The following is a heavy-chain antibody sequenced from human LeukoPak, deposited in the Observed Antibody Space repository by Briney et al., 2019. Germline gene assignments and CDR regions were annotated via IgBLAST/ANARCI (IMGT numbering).Heavy chain of an antibody. V-gene: IGHV4-59*12. CDR1: GGSISSYY. J-gene: IGHJ4*02. D-gene: IGHD2-15*01. Sequence: SETLSLTCTVSGGSISSYYWSWIRQPPGKGLEWIGYIYYSGSTNYNPSLKSRVTISVDTSKNQFSLKLSSVTAADTAVYYCARGPSGGSSGFDYWGQGTLVTVSS. CDR2: IYYSGST. CDR3: ARGPSGGSSGFDY.